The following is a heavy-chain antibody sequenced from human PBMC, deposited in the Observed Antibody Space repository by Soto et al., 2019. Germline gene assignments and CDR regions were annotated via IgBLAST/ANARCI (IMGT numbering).Heavy chain of an antibody. CDR2: IYYSGST. CDR1: GGSIGSTIYY. Sequence: QLQLQESGPGLVKPSETLSLTCTVSGGSIGSTIYYWGWIRQPPGKGLEWIGSIYYSGSTYFNPFLKRRVTISVDTSKSQFSLRLTSVTAADTAVYYCARHLSTYDYIWGSYRPYYFDYWGQGTLVTVSS. V-gene: IGHV4-39*01. J-gene: IGHJ4*02. CDR3: ARHLSTYDYIWGSYRPYYFDY. D-gene: IGHD3-16*02.